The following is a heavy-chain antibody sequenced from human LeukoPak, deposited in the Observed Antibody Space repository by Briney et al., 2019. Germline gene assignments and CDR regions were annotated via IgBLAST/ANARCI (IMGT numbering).Heavy chain of an antibody. CDR1: GGTFSSYA. V-gene: IGHV1-69*04. CDR2: IIPIFGIA. CDR3: ASRYSGYPVYYYYGMDV. Sequence: ASVKVSCKASGGTFSSYAISWVRQAPGQGLEWMGRIIPIFGIANYAQKFQGRVTITADKSTSTAYMELSSLRSEDTAVYYCASRYSGYPVYYYYGMDVWGQGTTATVSS. D-gene: IGHD5-12*01. J-gene: IGHJ6*02.